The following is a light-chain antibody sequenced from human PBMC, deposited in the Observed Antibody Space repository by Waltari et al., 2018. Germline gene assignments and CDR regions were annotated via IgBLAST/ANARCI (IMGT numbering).Light chain of an antibody. J-gene: IGLJ3*02. Sequence: QSALTQPASVSGSPGQSITISCTGTSSDVGAYNYVSWYQQHPDKAPKFMIYDVSKRPSGVSNRFSGSKSGNTASLTISGLQAEDEADYYCSSYTSRNTWVFGGGTKLTVL. CDR2: DVS. CDR1: SSDVGAYNY. CDR3: SSYTSRNTWV. V-gene: IGLV2-14*01.